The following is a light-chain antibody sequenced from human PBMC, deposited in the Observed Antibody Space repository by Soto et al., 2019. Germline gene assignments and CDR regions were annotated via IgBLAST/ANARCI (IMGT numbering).Light chain of an antibody. CDR2: DAS. Sequence: DLQMTQSPSSLSASVGDRVTITCQSSQDITNYLNWYQQKPWKAPRLLLYDASSLETGVPSRISGSGSGTDFTFTISSLQPEAIATYYCQHYDHLPITFGQGTRLAI. V-gene: IGKV1-33*01. CDR1: QDITNY. CDR3: QHYDHLPIT. J-gene: IGKJ5*01.